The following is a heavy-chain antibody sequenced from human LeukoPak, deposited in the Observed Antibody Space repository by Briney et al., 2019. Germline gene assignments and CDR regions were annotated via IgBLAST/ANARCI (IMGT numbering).Heavy chain of an antibody. Sequence: GGSLRLSCAASGFTFSSYWMSWVRQAPGKGLEWVANINKAGSDKYYVDSVKGRFTISRDNAKKSLYLQMNSLRTEDTAVYYCARVSSSGYGVSSGLFYWGQGTLVTVSS. CDR2: INKAGSDK. CDR1: GFTFSSYW. D-gene: IGHD5-18*01. CDR3: ARVSSSGYGVSSGLFY. J-gene: IGHJ4*02. V-gene: IGHV3-7*03.